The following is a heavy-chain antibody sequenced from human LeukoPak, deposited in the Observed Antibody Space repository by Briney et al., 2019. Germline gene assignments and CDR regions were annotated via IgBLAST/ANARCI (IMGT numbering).Heavy chain of an antibody. Sequence: GGSLRLSCAASEFTFSNYWMHWVRQAPGRGLVWVSHINSDGSTTNYADSVKGRFTISRDNAKNTLYLQMNSLRAEDTAVYYCARDRSGLLWFGELNYFDYWGQGTLVTVSS. CDR2: INSDGSTT. CDR1: EFTFSNYW. CDR3: ARDRSGLLWFGELNYFDY. D-gene: IGHD3-10*01. J-gene: IGHJ4*02. V-gene: IGHV3-74*01.